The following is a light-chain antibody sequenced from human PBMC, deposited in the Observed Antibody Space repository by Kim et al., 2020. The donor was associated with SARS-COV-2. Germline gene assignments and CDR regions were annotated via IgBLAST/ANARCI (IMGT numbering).Light chain of an antibody. V-gene: IGLV2-18*02. Sequence: QSVTISCTGTSSDVGSYNRVSWYQQPPGTAPKLRIYEVSNRPSGVPDRFSGSKSGNTASLTISGLQAEDEADYYCSSYTSSSTLVFGGGTQLTVL. CDR1: SSDVGSYNR. J-gene: IGLJ2*01. CDR2: EVS. CDR3: SSYTSSSTLV.